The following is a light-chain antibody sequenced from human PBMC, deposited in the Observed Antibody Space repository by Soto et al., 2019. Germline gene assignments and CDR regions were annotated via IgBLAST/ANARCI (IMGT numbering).Light chain of an antibody. Sequence: QSVLTQPPSASGTPGQRVTISCSGSSSNIGTQTVNWYQQLPGTAPKLLIYSNNQRPSGVPDRFSGSKSGTSASLAISGLQSEDEADDYCAAWDDSLRGHVFGTGTKLTVL. V-gene: IGLV1-44*01. CDR3: AAWDDSLRGHV. J-gene: IGLJ1*01. CDR2: SNN. CDR1: SSNIGTQT.